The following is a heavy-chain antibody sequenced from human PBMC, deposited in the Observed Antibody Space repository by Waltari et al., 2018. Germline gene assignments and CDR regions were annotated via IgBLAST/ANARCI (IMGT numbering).Heavy chain of an antibody. V-gene: IGHV4-39*07. D-gene: IGHD2-15*01. Sequence: QVQLQESGPGVVKPSETLSLTCAVSGGSISSGYYYWSWIRQPPGKGLEWIGGIYSNSESTNYNPSLKSRVTISKDTSKNQFSLKLSSVTAADTAVYYCAREYCSGIYCYVANFDYWGQGVLVTVSS. J-gene: IGHJ4*02. CDR2: IYSNSEST. CDR3: AREYCSGIYCYVANFDY. CDR1: GGSISSGYYY.